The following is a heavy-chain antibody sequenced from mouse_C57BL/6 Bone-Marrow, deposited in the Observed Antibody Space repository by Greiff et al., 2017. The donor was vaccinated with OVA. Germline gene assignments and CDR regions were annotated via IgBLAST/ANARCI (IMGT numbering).Heavy chain of an antibody. CDR2: IYPRSGNT. Sequence: VKLMESGAELARPGASVKLSCKASGYTFTSYGISWVKQRTGQGLEWIGEIYPRSGNTYYNEKFKGKATLTADKSSSTAYMELRSLTSEDSAVYFCARRNYGSSYAMDYWGQGTSVTGSS. CDR3: ARRNYGSSYAMDY. J-gene: IGHJ4*01. V-gene: IGHV1-81*01. CDR1: GYTFTSYG. D-gene: IGHD1-1*01.